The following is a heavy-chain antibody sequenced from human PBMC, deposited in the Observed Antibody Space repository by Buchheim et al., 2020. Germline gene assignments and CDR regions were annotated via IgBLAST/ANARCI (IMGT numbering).Heavy chain of an antibody. Sequence: EVQLLESGGGLVQPGGSLRLSCAASGFTFSSYAMSWVRQAPGKGLEWVSAISGSGGSTYYADPVKGRLTISRDNSKNTLYLQMNRLRAGDTDVYYCEKDHMAADNNTNGFDYWGQGTL. CDR3: EKDHMAADNNTNGFDY. V-gene: IGHV3-23*01. D-gene: IGHD6-13*01. CDR2: ISGSGGST. J-gene: IGHJ4*02. CDR1: GFTFSSYA.